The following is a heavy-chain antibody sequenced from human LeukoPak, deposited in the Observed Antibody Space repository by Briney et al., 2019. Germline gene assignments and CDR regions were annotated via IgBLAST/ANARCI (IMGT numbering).Heavy chain of an antibody. J-gene: IGHJ4*02. Sequence: GGSLRLSCTASGFTFGDYGMNWVRQAPGKGLEWVSYISSSGSTIYYADSVKGRFTISRDNAKNSLYLQMNSLRAEDTAVYYCAPIAAAANYWGQGTLVTVSS. CDR3: APIAAAANY. CDR1: GFTFGDYG. CDR2: ISSSGSTI. V-gene: IGHV3-48*03. D-gene: IGHD6-13*01.